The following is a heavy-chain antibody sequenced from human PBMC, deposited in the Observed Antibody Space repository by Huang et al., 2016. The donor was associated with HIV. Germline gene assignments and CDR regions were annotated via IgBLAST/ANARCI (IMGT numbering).Heavy chain of an antibody. V-gene: IGHV4-59*01. CDR3: ASASIAARRWFDP. J-gene: IGHJ5*02. Sequence: QVQLQESGPGLVKPSETLSLTCTVSGGSMSSYYWSWIRQPPGKGLEWIGYIYYSGSTNYNPSHKSRVTISVDTSKNQFSLRLSSVAAADTAVYYCASASIAARRWFDPWGQGSLVTVSS. CDR1: GGSMSSYY. CDR2: IYYSGST. D-gene: IGHD6-6*01.